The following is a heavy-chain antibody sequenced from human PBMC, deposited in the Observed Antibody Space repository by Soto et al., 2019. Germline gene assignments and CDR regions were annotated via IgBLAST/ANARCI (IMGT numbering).Heavy chain of an antibody. J-gene: IGHJ5*01. D-gene: IGHD5-18*01. Sequence: EVQLLESGGGVVQPGGSLRLSCAASGFTFSSYAMSWVRQVPGKGLEWISGISGNADSTYYADSVKGRFTISRDNSKNTLYLQMNSLRAEDTAVYYCALGYTYAPFDSLGQGTLVTVSS. CDR2: ISGNADST. CDR3: ALGYTYAPFDS. CDR1: GFTFSSYA. V-gene: IGHV3-23*01.